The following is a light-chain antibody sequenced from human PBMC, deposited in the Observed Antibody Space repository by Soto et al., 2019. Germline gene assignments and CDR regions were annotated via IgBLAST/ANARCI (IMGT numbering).Light chain of an antibody. CDR2: DVN. J-gene: IGLJ1*01. CDR3: CSYAGSYTLV. V-gene: IGLV2-11*01. Sequence: QSALTQPRSVSGSPGQSVTISCTGTSSDVGTYTYVSWFQQHPGKAPKLMIYDVNKRPSGVPDRFSGSKSGNTASLTISGLQAEDETDYYCCSYAGSYTLVFGTGTKVTVL. CDR1: SSDVGTYTY.